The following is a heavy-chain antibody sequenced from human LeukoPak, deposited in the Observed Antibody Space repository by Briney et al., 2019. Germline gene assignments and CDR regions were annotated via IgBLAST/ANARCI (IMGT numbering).Heavy chain of an antibody. V-gene: IGHV3-23*01. Sequence: PGGSLRLSCAASGFTFGSYGMSWVRQAPGKGLEWVSFITPNADRTSYADSVEGRFTIPRDNPRNTLYMQMNSLRDEDTALYYCAIMHGYYDGSGYWVQWGQGTLVTVSS. J-gene: IGHJ1*01. CDR3: AIMHGYYDGSGYWVQ. D-gene: IGHD3-22*01. CDR1: GFTFGSYG. CDR2: ITPNADRT.